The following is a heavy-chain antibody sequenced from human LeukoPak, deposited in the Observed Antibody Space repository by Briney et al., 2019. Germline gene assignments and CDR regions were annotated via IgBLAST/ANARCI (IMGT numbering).Heavy chain of an antibody. D-gene: IGHD4-17*01. Sequence: PSETLSLTCTVSGGSISRSSNYWGWIRQPPGKGLEWIGTVYYSGSATYNPSLRSRVTISINTSNNQFSLKVSSVTAADTAVYYCARVLGTTAIAIWGKGTMVTVSS. J-gene: IGHJ3*02. CDR1: GGSISRSSNY. CDR3: ARVLGTTAIAI. V-gene: IGHV4-39*07. CDR2: VYYSGSA.